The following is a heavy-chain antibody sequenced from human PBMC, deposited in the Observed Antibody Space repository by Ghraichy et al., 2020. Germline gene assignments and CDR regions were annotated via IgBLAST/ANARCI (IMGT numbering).Heavy chain of an antibody. J-gene: IGHJ4*02. CDR3: ARVRMGPTKPSNYFDY. D-gene: IGHD1-26*01. V-gene: IGHV4-61*01. CDR2: IYYTGST. CDR1: GGSVSSVSYY. Sequence: SETLSLTCTVSGGSVSSVSYYWSWIRQTPGKGLEWIAYIYYTGSTNYNPSLKSRITISIDMSKNQFSLKLNSVTAADTAVYYCARVRMGPTKPSNYFDYWGRGTLVSVSS.